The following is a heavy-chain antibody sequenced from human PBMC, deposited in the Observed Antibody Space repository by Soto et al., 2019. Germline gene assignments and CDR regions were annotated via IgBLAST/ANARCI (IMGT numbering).Heavy chain of an antibody. CDR2: IYYSGST. J-gene: IGHJ6*02. D-gene: IGHD3-22*01. CDR1: GCSISGYY. Sequence: PSETLSLTCTVSGCSISGYYWSWIRQPPGKGLEWFGYIYYSGSTNYNPSLKSRVTISVDTSKNQFSLKLSSVTAADTAVYYCARAPPNYYDSSGYLVSGGMDVWGQGTTVTVSS. V-gene: IGHV4-59*01. CDR3: ARAPPNYYDSSGYLVSGGMDV.